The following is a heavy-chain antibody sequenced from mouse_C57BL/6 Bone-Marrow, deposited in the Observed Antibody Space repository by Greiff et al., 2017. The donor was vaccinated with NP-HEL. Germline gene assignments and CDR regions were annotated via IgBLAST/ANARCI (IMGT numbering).Heavy chain of an antibody. V-gene: IGHV5-17*01. D-gene: IGHD4-1*01. CDR1: GFTFSDYG. Sequence: EVKVVESGGGLVKPGGSLKLSCAASGFTFSDYGMHWVRQAPEKGLEWVAYISSGSSTIYYADTVKGRFTISRDNAKNTLFLQRTSLRSEDTAMYYCVRRLGMRGSMDYWGQGTSVTVSS. J-gene: IGHJ4*01. CDR3: VRRLGMRGSMDY. CDR2: ISSGSSTI.